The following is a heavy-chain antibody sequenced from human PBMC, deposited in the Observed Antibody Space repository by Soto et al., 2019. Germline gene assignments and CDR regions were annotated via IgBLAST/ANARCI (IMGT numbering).Heavy chain of an antibody. Sequence: SETLSLTCTDSGGSISSSSYYWGWIRQHPGKGLEWNGSIYYSGSTYYNPSLKSRVTISVDTSKNQFSLKLSSVTAADTAVYYCAREVVVVVAATPSHYYGMDVWGQGTTVTVSS. CDR1: GGSISSSSYY. D-gene: IGHD2-15*01. CDR2: IYYSGST. V-gene: IGHV4-39*01. J-gene: IGHJ6*02. CDR3: AREVVVVVAATPSHYYGMDV.